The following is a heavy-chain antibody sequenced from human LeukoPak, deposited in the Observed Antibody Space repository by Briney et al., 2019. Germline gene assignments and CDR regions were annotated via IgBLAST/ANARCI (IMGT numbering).Heavy chain of an antibody. V-gene: IGHV1-18*01. CDR2: ISAYNDNT. CDR1: GYTFTSYG. CDR3: ARDIRCSSTSCYVGYYAMDV. J-gene: IGHJ6*02. D-gene: IGHD2-2*01. Sequence: ASVKVSCKASGYTFTSYGISWVRQAPGQGLEWMRWISAYNDNTNYAQKLQGRVTMTTDTSTSTAYMEMRSLRSDDTAVYYCARDIRCSSTSCYVGYYAMDVWGQGTTVTVSS.